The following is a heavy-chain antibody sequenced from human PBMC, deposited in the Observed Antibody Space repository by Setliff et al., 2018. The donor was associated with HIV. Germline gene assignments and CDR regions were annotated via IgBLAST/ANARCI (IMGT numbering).Heavy chain of an antibody. V-gene: IGHV4-38-2*02. CDR2: VYHSGKT. J-gene: IGHJ5*02. CDR3: AKHDFGEGSCFDP. Sequence: SETLSLTCTVSGQFISDGYYWGWIRQPPGKGLEWIGSVYHSGKTYYNPSLKSRVTMSADTSKNQISLMLRSMTAADTAVYYCAKHDFGEGSCFDPWCQGSLVTV. CDR1: GQFISDGYY. D-gene: IGHD3-16*01.